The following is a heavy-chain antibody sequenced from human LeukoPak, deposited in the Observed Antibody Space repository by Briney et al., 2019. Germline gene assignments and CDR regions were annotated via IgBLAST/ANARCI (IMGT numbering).Heavy chain of an antibody. J-gene: IGHJ6*03. V-gene: IGHV3-7*01. CDR3: ARVGLDILTGYFYYYMDV. D-gene: IGHD3-9*01. Sequence: PGGSLRLSCAASGFTFSSYWMSWVRQAPGKGLEWVTNIKQDGGEIYYVDSVKGRFSISRNDAKNSLYLQMNNLRAEDTAVYYCARVGLDILTGYFYYYMDVWGKGTTVTVSS. CDR1: GFTFSSYW. CDR2: IKQDGGEI.